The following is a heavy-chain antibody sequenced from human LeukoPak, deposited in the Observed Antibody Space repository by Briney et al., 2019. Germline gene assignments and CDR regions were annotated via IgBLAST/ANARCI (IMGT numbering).Heavy chain of an antibody. CDR3: AREVAGYFDY. CDR1: GFTFTSYG. J-gene: IGHJ4*02. Sequence: GGTLRLSCAASGFTFTSYGMSWVRQAPGKGLEWVAFIRYDGSNKYYADSVKGRFTISRDNSKNTLYLQMNSLRAEDTAVYYCAREVAGYFDYWGQGTLVTVSS. D-gene: IGHD6-19*01. V-gene: IGHV3-30*02. CDR2: IRYDGSNK.